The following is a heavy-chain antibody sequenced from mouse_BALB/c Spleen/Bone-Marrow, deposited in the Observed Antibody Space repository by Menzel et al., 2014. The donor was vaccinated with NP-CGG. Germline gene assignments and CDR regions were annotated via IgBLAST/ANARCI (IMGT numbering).Heavy chain of an antibody. D-gene: IGHD2-2*01. CDR3: AKVTTVSAY. CDR1: GYAFSSYW. Sequence: QVQLQQSGAELVRPGSSVKISCKASGYAFSSYWVTWVKQRPGQGLEWIGQIYPGDGDTNYNGKFKDKVTLTADKSSSAAYMQLSSLTSEDSAVYFCAKVTTVSAYWRQGTLVTVSA. V-gene: IGHV1-80*01. CDR2: IYPGDGDT. J-gene: IGHJ3*01.